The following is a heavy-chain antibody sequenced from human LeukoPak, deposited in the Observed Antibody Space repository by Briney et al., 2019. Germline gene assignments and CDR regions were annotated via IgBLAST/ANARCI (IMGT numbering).Heavy chain of an antibody. J-gene: IGHJ4*02. CDR2: ISGSGGST. V-gene: IGHV3-23*01. CDR3: AKEGAYDFWSGYLLLD. D-gene: IGHD3-3*01. CDR1: GFTFDNYA. Sequence: GGSLRLSCEASGFTFDNYAMHWVRQAPGKGLEWVSAISGSGGSTYYADSVKGRFTISRDNSKNTLYLQMNSLRAEDTAVYYCAKEGAYDFWSGYLLLDWGQGTLVTVSS.